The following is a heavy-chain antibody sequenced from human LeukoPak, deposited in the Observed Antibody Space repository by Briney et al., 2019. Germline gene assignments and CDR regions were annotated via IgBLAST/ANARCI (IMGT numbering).Heavy chain of an antibody. CDR2: IYYSGST. CDR3: ASEVSLSTDC. D-gene: IGHD2-8*01. Sequence: SETLSLTCTVSGGSISSYYWSWIRQPPGKGLEWIGYIYYSGSTNLNPSLKSRVTISVDTSKNQFSLKLSSVTAADTAVYYCASEVSLSTDCWGQGTLVTVSS. V-gene: IGHV4-59*08. J-gene: IGHJ4*02. CDR1: GGSISSYY.